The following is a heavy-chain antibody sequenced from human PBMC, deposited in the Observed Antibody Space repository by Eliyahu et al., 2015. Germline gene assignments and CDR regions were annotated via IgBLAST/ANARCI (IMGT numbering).Heavy chain of an antibody. CDR1: VXSFSGYH. Sequence: QVQLQQWGAGLLKPSETLSLTCAVYVXSFSGYHWSWIRQPPGKGLEWIGEIDHSGSTNYNPSLKSRVTISVDTSKNQFSLKLRSVTAADTTVYYCARASGPYSGYDYWAFDYWGQGTLVTVSS. V-gene: IGHV4-34*01. D-gene: IGHD5-12*01. J-gene: IGHJ4*02. CDR2: IDHSGST. CDR3: ARASGPYSGYDYWAFDY.